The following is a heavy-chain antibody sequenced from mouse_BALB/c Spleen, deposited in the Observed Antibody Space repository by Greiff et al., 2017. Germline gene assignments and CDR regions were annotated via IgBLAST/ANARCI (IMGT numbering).Heavy chain of an antibody. CDR2: IRNKANGYTT. CDR3: ARHYRYDPYYFDY. J-gene: IGHJ2*01. Sequence: EVQLVESGGGLVQPGGSLRLSCATSGFTFTDYYMSWVRQPPGKALEWLGFIRNKANGYTTEYSASVKGRFTISRDNSQSILYLQMNTLRAEDSATYYCARHYRYDPYYFDYWGQGTTLTVSS. V-gene: IGHV7-3*02. D-gene: IGHD2-14*01. CDR1: GFTFTDYY.